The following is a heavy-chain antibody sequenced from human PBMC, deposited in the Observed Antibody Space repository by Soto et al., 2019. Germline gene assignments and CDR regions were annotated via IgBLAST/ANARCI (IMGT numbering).Heavy chain of an antibody. CDR3: ARPSLQAAGPLGYSYGMDV. CDR1: GYTFTSYY. Sequence: ASVKVSCKASGYTFTSYYMHWVRQAPGQGLEWMGVINPSGGSTSYAQKFQGRVTMTRDTSTSTVYMELSSLRSEDTAMYYCARPSLQAAGPLGYSYGMDVWGQGTTVTVSS. V-gene: IGHV1-46*01. D-gene: IGHD6-13*01. J-gene: IGHJ6*02. CDR2: INPSGGST.